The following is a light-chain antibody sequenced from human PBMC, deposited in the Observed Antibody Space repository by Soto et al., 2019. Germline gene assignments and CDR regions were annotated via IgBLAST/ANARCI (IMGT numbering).Light chain of an antibody. J-gene: IGKJ1*01. CDR3: QQYNSYRT. CDR2: DAP. V-gene: IGKV1-5*01. Sequence: DIQMTQSPSTLSASVGDRVTITCRARQSIATWLAWYQQKPGKAPNLLIYDAPNLESGIPSRFSGSGSGTEFTLTISSLQPDDLATYYCQQYNSYRTFGQGTKVEIK. CDR1: QSIATW.